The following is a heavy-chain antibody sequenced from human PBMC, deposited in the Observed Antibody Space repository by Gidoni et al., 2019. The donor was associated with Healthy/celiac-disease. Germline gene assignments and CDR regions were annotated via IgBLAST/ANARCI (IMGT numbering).Heavy chain of an antibody. CDR1: GYTFTSYY. V-gene: IGHV1-46*01. CDR3: ASHPYGDYNYYYGMDV. D-gene: IGHD4-17*01. J-gene: IGHJ6*02. CDR2: INPSGGST. Sequence: QVQLVQSGAEVKKPGASVKVSCKASGYTFTSYYMHWVRQAPGQGLEWMGIINPSGGSTSYAQKFQGRVTMTRDTSTSTVYMELSSLRSEDTAVYYCASHPYGDYNYYYGMDVWGQGTTVTVSS.